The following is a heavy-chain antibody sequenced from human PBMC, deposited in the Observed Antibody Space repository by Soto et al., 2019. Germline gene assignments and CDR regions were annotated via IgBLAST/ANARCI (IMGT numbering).Heavy chain of an antibody. Sequence: ASVKVSCKASGYTFTSYGISWVRQAPGQGLEWMGWISAYNGNTNYAQKLQGRVTMTTDTSTSTAYMELRSLRSDDTAVYYCARDLGWKLWADHDAFDIWGQGTMVTVSS. D-gene: IGHD5-18*01. CDR3: ARDLGWKLWADHDAFDI. V-gene: IGHV1-18*01. CDR2: ISAYNGNT. CDR1: GYTFTSYG. J-gene: IGHJ3*02.